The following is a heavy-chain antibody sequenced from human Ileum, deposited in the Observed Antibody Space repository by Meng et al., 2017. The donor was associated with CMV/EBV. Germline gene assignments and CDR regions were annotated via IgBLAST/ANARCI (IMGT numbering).Heavy chain of an antibody. CDR3: AKESGNGRYDS. J-gene: IGHJ4*02. CDR2: VSYNGGV. Sequence: CTVSGGSISSSGHYWGWIRQPPGKGLEWIGSVSYNGGVAYDPSLKSRVTMSRDTSENQFSLRMTSVTAADTAVYYCAKESGNGRYDSWGQGMLVTVSS. D-gene: IGHD1-26*01. V-gene: IGHV4-39*07. CDR1: GGSISSSGHY.